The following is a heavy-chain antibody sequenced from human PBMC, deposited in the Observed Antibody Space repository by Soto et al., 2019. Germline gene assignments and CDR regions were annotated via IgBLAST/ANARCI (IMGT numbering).Heavy chain of an antibody. CDR3: ARGSAAAGLKRFDY. CDR1: GFTFSSYS. CDR2: ISSSSSTI. Sequence: GGSLRLSCAASGFTFSSYSMNWVRQAPGKGLEWVSYISSSSSTIYYADSVKGRFTISRDNAKNSLYLQMNSLRAEDTAVYYCARGSAAAGLKRFDYWGQGTLVTVSS. J-gene: IGHJ4*02. D-gene: IGHD6-13*01. V-gene: IGHV3-48*01.